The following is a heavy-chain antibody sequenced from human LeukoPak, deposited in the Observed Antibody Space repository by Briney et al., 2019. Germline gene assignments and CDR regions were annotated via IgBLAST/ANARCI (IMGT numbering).Heavy chain of an antibody. V-gene: IGHV3-48*01. CDR3: ARDHFWSGYYDY. CDR2: ISSSSTI. CDR1: GFTFSSYS. Sequence: SGGSLRLSCAASGFTFSSYSMNWVRQAPGKGLEWVSYISSSSTIYYADSVKGRFTISRDNSKNTLYLQMNSLRAEDTAVYYCARDHFWSGYYDYWGQGTLVTVSS. D-gene: IGHD3-3*02. J-gene: IGHJ4*02.